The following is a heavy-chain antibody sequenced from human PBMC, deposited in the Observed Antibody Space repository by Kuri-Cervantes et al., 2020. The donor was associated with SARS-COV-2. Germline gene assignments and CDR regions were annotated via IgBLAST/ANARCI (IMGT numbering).Heavy chain of an antibody. CDR2: IYPGDSDT. CDR3: ARLVSWGYSYGYWYFDL. D-gene: IGHD5-18*01. Sequence: KVSCKGSGYSFTSYWIGWVRQMPGKGLEWMGIIYPGDSDTRYSPSFQGQVTISADKSISTAYLQWSSLKASDTAMYCCARLVSWGYSYGYWYFDLWGRGTLVTVSS. CDR1: GYSFTSYW. V-gene: IGHV5-51*01. J-gene: IGHJ2*01.